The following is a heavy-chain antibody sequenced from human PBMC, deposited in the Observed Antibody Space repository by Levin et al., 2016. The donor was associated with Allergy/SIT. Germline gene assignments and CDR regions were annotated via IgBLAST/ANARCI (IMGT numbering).Heavy chain of an antibody. J-gene: IGHJ4*02. Sequence: SETLSLTCTVSGGSISSSSYYWGWIRQPPGKGLEWIGSIYYSGSTYYNPSLKSRVTISVDTSKNQFSLKLSSVTAADTAVYYCARPSGAVTPGDIDYWGQGTLVTVSS. CDR3: ARPSGAVTPGDIDY. CDR2: IYYSGST. CDR1: GGSISSSSYY. D-gene: IGHD4-17*01. V-gene: IGHV4-39*01.